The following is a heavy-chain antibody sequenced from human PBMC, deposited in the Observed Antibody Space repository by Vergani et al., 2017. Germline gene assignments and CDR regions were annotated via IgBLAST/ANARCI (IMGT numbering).Heavy chain of an antibody. CDR3: ARVYYDILTGYYRSLDY. J-gene: IGHJ4*02. V-gene: IGHV1-8*01. CDR2: MNPNSGNT. CDR1: GYTFTSYD. D-gene: IGHD3-9*01. Sequence: QVQLVQSGAEVKKPGASVKVSCKASGYTFTSYDINWVRQATGQGLEWMGWMNPNSGNTGYAQKFQGRVTMTRNTSISTAYMELRSLRSDDTAVYYCARVYYDILTGYYRSLDYWGQGTLVTVSS.